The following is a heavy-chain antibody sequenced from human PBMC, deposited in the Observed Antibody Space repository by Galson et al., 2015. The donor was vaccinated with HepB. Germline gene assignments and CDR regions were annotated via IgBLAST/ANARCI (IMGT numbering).Heavy chain of an antibody. V-gene: IGHV1-3*01. Sequence: SVKVSCKASGYTFTSYAMHWVRQAPGQRLEWMGWINAGNGNTKYSQKFQGRVTITRDTSASTAYMELSSLRYEDTAVYYCARWSVVVIEDAFDIWGQGTMVTVSS. J-gene: IGHJ3*02. CDR2: INAGNGNT. D-gene: IGHD3-22*01. CDR3: ARWSVVVIEDAFDI. CDR1: GYTFTSYA.